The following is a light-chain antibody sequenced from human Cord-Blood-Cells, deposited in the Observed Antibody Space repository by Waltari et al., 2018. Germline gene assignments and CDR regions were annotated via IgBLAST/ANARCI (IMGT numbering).Light chain of an antibody. CDR1: SSHIGSNY. J-gene: IGLJ3*02. CDR2: RNN. CDR3: AAWDDSLSGWV. Sequence: QSVLTQPPSASGTPGQRVTISCSGSSSHIGSNYVYWYQQLPGTAPKLLIYRNNQRPSGVPYRFSGSKSGTSASLAISGLRSEDEADYYCAAWDDSLSGWVFGGGTKLTVL. V-gene: IGLV1-47*01.